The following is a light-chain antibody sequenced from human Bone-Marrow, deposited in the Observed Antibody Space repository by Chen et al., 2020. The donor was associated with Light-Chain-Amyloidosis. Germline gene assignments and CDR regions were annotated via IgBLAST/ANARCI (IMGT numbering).Light chain of an antibody. CDR3: CSYAGSRTPWV. V-gene: IGLV2-23*01. CDR2: EDI. J-gene: IGLJ3*02. CDR1: SSDVGSYNL. Sequence: QSALTQPASVSGSPGQSITISCTGPSSDVGSYNLVSWYQQHPGKAPKLMIYEDIKRPSGVSNRFSGSKSGNTASLTISGLQAEDEADYYCCSYAGSRTPWVFGGGTKLTVL.